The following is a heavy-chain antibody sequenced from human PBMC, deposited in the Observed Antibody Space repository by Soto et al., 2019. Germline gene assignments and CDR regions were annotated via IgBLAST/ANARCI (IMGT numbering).Heavy chain of an antibody. CDR1: GLTVSRTQ. Sequence: GGSLRLSCAVSGLTVSRTQMSWVRQAPGKGLQWVSVIYSAVSTYYANAVKGRFTISRDISENKIFLELNGLTVDDTAVYYCARVREPEYSRSIFFAYWVRGTVVTVP. V-gene: IGHV3-53*01. CDR2: IYSAVST. D-gene: IGHD6-13*01. J-gene: IGHJ4*01. CDR3: ARVREPEYSRSIFFAY.